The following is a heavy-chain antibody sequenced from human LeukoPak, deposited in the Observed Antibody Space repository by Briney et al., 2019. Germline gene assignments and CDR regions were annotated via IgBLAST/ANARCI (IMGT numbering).Heavy chain of an antibody. CDR1: GFTFDDYA. V-gene: IGHV3-9*01. J-gene: IGHJ4*02. CDR3: AKDSHYYDSSGYYRN. Sequence: GGSLRLSCAASGFTFDDYAMHWVRQAPGKGLEWVSGISWNSGSIGYADSVKGRFTISRDNAKNSLYLQMNSLRAEDTALYYCAKDSHYYDSSGYYRNWGQGTLVTVTS. D-gene: IGHD3-22*01. CDR2: ISWNSGSI.